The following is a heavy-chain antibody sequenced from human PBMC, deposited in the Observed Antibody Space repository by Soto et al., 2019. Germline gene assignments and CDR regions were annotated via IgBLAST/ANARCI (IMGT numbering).Heavy chain of an antibody. CDR2: ISGGGDAT. Sequence: GGSLRLSCAATGFTFNNFAMNWVRQGPGKGLEWVSGISGGGDATRYADSVKGRFTISRDNAESMVYLDMYSLIPDDTAIYYCAKNIHSSSDFEYWCQGTPLTVSS. CDR1: GFTFNNFA. J-gene: IGHJ4*02. CDR3: AKNIHSSSDFEY. V-gene: IGHV3-23*01. D-gene: IGHD5-18*01.